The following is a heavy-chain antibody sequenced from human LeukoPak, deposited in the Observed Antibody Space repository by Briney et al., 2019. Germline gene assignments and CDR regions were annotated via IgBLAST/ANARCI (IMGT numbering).Heavy chain of an antibody. D-gene: IGHD2-15*01. Sequence: GGSLRLSCATSGFTFSGHGMNWVRQAPGKGQECLSYISSSSTSISYADSVKGRFTISRDNAKNSLYLQMNSLRDEDTAVYYCARRYCSSGICYFDYWGQGTLVTVSS. J-gene: IGHJ4*02. CDR2: ISSSSTSI. CDR3: ARRYCSSGICYFDY. CDR1: GFTFSGHG. V-gene: IGHV3-48*02.